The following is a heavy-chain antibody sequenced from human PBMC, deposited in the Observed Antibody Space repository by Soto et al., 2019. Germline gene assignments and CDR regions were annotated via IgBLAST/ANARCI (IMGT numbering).Heavy chain of an antibody. CDR1: GGSFSGYY. J-gene: IGHJ6*02. D-gene: IGHD6-13*01. CDR2: INHSGST. CDR3: ARVGYSSSWYGDGGYYGMDV. V-gene: IGHV4-34*01. Sequence: LSLTCAVYGGSFSGYYWSWIRQPPGKGLEWIGEINHSGSTNYNPSLKSRVTISVDTSKNQFSLKLSSVTAADTAVYYCARVGYSSSWYGDGGYYGMDVWGQGTTVTVSS.